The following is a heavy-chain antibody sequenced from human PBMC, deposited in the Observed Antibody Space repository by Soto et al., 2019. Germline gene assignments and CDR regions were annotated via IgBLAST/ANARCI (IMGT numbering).Heavy chain of an antibody. J-gene: IGHJ5*02. CDR1: GFSFSSYS. CDR3: ARGYTGYCSGGTCYCFDP. D-gene: IGHD2-15*01. CDR2: ISSSASHI. Sequence: EVQLVESGGGLVKPGGSLRLSCAASGFSFSSYSMNWVRQAPGKGLEWVSSISSSASHINYADSVKGRFTISRDNAKKSLYLKMNSRRAENTAFYYCARGYTGYCSGGTCYCFDPWGQGTLVTVSS. V-gene: IGHV3-21*01.